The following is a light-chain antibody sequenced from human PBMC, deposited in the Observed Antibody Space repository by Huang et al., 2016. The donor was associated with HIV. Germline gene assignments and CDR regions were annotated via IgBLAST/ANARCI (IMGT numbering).Light chain of an antibody. CDR3: QQYNNWPPLT. V-gene: IGKV3-15*01. CDR1: QSIGRN. Sequence: EVVMTQSPNTLSVSPGERATLSCRASQSIGRNLAWYQQKPGQAPRLLIYRASARAAGDTARFSGSGSGTEFTLTISSLQSEDFAIYYCQQYNNWPPLTFGGGTKVEI. J-gene: IGKJ4*01. CDR2: RAS.